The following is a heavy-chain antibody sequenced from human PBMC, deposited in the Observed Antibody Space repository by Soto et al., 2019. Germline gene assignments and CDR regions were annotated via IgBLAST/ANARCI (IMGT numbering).Heavy chain of an antibody. V-gene: IGHV1-69*01. CDR2: IIPIFGTA. CDR3: AREGPAYSGYDWGYFDY. D-gene: IGHD5-12*01. CDR1: GGTFSSYA. Sequence: QVQLVQSGAEVKKPGSSAKVSCKASGGTFSSYAISWVRQAPGQGLEWMGGIIPIFGTANYAQKFQGRVTITADESTSTAYMELSSLRSEDTAVYYCAREGPAYSGYDWGYFDYWGQGTLVTVSS. J-gene: IGHJ4*02.